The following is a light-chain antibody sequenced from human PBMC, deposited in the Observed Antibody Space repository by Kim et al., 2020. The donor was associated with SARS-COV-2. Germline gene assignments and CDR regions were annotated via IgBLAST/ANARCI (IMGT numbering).Light chain of an antibody. Sequence: RATINCKSSQTVLSTSNNKNSLAWFQQKPGQPPKLLIYWGSVRQSGVPDRFSGGGSRTDFTLTINNLRADDVGVYYCQQYHSSRHSFGPGTKLEI. CDR1: QTVLSTSNNKNS. J-gene: IGKJ2*03. V-gene: IGKV4-1*01. CDR2: WGS. CDR3: QQYHSSRHS.